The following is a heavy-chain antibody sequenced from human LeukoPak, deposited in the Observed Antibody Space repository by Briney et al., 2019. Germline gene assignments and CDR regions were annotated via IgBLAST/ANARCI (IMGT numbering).Heavy chain of an antibody. CDR1: GGSISNYY. Sequence: PSETLSITCTVSGGSISNYYWSWIRQPPGKGLEWIGYISYSGSTNYNPSLKSRVTISVDKSKNQFSLKLSSVTAADTAVYYCATVPYSSGWYLDYWGQGTLVTVSS. J-gene: IGHJ4*02. V-gene: IGHV4-59*12. CDR3: ATVPYSSGWYLDY. CDR2: ISYSGST. D-gene: IGHD6-19*01.